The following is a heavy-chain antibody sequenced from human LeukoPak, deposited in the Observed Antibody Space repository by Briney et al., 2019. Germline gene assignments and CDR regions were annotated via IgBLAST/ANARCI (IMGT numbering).Heavy chain of an antibody. CDR3: ARVDGWSGLGDFDY. CDR2: INHSGST. Sequence: SETLSLTCAVYGGSFSGYYWSWIRQPPGKGLEWIGEINHSGSTNYNPSLKSRVTISVDTSKNQFSLKLSSVTAADTAVYYCARVDGWSGLGDFDYWGQGTLVTVSS. J-gene: IGHJ4*02. CDR1: GGSFSGYY. V-gene: IGHV4-34*01. D-gene: IGHD3/OR15-3a*01.